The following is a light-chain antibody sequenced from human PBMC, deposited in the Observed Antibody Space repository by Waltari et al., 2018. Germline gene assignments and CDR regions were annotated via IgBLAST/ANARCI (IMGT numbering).Light chain of an antibody. J-gene: IGLJ1*01. CDR3: CSYSDTSAFYV. V-gene: IGLV2-23*01. CDR2: EGS. CDR1: RHAIGSYNL. Sequence: QSALPQPASVSRSPGPSIPISCPATRHAIGSYNLVSWHQQHPVKAPKVMIYEGSKRPSGVSHRFSGSKSGNTASLTISGLQAEDEADYYCCSYSDTSAFYVFGAGTKVTVL.